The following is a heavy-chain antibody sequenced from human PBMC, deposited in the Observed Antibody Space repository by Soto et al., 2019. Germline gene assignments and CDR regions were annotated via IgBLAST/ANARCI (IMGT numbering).Heavy chain of an antibody. D-gene: IGHD3-10*01. J-gene: IGHJ6*03. Sequence: QVQLQESGPGLVKPSDTLSLTCTVSGGSTSSFYWSWIRKSPGQGLECIAYISNRGSTTYNPSLQSRVNISVDTSQNQFSLMLGSVTAADTAVYYCAGRVILVRWVHPDYYYYMDVWGKGTTVTVSS. CDR2: ISNRGST. CDR3: AGRVILVRWVHPDYYYYMDV. CDR1: GGSTSSFY. V-gene: IGHV4-59*08.